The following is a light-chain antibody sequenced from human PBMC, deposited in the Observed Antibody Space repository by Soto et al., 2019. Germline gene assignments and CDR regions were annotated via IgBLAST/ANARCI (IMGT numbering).Light chain of an antibody. V-gene: IGKV3-20*01. Sequence: EIVLTQSPGTLSLSPGERATLSCRASQSVSGSHLAWYQQKPSQAPKLLIYGASTRATGIPDRFSGSGSGTDFTLTISRLEPEDFAVYYCQQYGSSPPLTFGGGTKVEIK. J-gene: IGKJ4*01. CDR2: GAS. CDR3: QQYGSSPPLT. CDR1: QSVSGSH.